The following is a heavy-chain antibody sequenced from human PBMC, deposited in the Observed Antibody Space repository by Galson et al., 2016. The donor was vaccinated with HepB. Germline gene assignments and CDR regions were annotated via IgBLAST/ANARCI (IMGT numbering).Heavy chain of an antibody. Sequence: SLRLSCAASGFTFGSFTMTWVRQAPGKGLEWVSTISSTSKYINYADSVKGRFTVSRDNAKSSVSLQMNSLRAEDTAVYYCAKAGTVAAAEYWGRGTVVTVSS. CDR2: ISSTSKYI. D-gene: IGHD6-19*01. CDR1: GFTFGSFT. J-gene: IGHJ4*02. CDR3: AKAGTVAAAEY. V-gene: IGHV3-21*01.